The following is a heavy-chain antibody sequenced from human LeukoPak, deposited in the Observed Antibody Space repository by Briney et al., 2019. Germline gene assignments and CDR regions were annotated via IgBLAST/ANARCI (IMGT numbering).Heavy chain of an antibody. D-gene: IGHD6-13*01. CDR1: GFTFSSYW. J-gene: IGHJ4*02. CDR3: ATQQQGYFDY. Sequence: GGSLRLSCAASGFTFSSYWMSWVRQAPGKGLEWVSGISWNSGSIGYADSVKGRFTISRDNAKNSLYLQMNSLRAEDMALYYCATQQQGYFDYWGQGTLVTVSS. V-gene: IGHV3-9*03. CDR2: ISWNSGSI.